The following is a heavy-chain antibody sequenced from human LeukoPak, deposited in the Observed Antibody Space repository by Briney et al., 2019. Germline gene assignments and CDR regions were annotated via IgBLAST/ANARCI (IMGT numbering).Heavy chain of an antibody. Sequence: SVKVSCKASGGTFSSYAISWARQAPGQGLEWMGGIIPIFGTANYAQRFQGRVTITTDESTNTAYMELSSLRSEDTAVYYCARGKYYDSSGFVWGQGTMVTVSS. CDR3: ARGKYYDSSGFV. J-gene: IGHJ3*01. D-gene: IGHD3-22*01. CDR1: GGTFSSYA. V-gene: IGHV1-69*05. CDR2: IIPIFGTA.